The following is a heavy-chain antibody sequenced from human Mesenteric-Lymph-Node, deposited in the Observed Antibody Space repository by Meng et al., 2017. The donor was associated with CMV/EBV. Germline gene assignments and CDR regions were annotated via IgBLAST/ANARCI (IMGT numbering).Heavy chain of an antibody. D-gene: IGHD3-16*01. CDR1: GFTFSDYY. Sequence: GESLKISCAASGFTFSDYYMSWIRQAPGKGQEWLSYISSSGSNIYYTDSVKGRFTISRDNTKNSLFLQMNSLRAEDTAVYYCAREPNYYDGPWGQGTLVTVSS. J-gene: IGHJ5*02. CDR3: AREPNYYDGP. V-gene: IGHV3-11*01. CDR2: ISSSGSNI.